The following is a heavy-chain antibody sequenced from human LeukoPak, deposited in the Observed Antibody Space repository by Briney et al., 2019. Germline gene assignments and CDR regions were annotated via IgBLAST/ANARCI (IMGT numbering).Heavy chain of an antibody. J-gene: IGHJ6*02. CDR1: GYTFISYA. Sequence: ASVTVSCKASGYTFISYAIHWVRQAPGQRLEWMGWINAGNGNTKYSQKFQGRVTITRDISASTAYMELSSLRSEDTAVYYCARGLGYCSGGSCYALYYYYGMDVWGQGTTVTVSS. V-gene: IGHV1-3*01. CDR2: INAGNGNT. D-gene: IGHD2-15*01. CDR3: ARGLGYCSGGSCYALYYYYGMDV.